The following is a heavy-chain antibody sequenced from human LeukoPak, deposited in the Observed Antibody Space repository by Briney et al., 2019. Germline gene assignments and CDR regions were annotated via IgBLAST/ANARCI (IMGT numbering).Heavy chain of an antibody. J-gene: IGHJ4*02. Sequence: GGSLRLSCAASGFTFDDYGMSWVRQAPGKGLEWVSGINWNGGSTGYADSVKGRFTISRDNAKNSLYLQMNSLRPEDTAVYYCVRGATAVTRHLDYWGQGTLVTVSS. CDR3: VRGATAVTRHLDY. CDR1: GFTFDDYG. D-gene: IGHD4-23*01. CDR2: INWNGGST. V-gene: IGHV3-20*04.